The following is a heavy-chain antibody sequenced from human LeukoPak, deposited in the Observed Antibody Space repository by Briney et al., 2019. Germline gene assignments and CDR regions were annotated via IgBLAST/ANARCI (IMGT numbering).Heavy chain of an antibody. CDR3: AKDPSRDYEGST. CDR2: IGWNSGSI. V-gene: IGHV3-9*01. Sequence: SLKISCTASGFTFHDTAMHWVRQRPGQGLEWVSGIGWNSGSIGYADSVKGRFTISRDNAKNALYLQMNSLRTEDTAFYFCAKDPSRDYEGSTWGQGTLVTVSS. D-gene: IGHD4-17*01. CDR1: GFTFHDTA. J-gene: IGHJ4*02.